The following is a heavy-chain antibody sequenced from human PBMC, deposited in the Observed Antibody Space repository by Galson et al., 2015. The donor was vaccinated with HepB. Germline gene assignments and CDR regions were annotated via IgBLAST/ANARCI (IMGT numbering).Heavy chain of an antibody. CDR1: GYTLTELS. CDR2: FDPEDGET. CDR3: ATDRWGTVPDLFDY. V-gene: IGHV1-24*01. D-gene: IGHD4-17*01. J-gene: IGHJ4*02. Sequence: SVKVSCKVSGYTLTELSMHWVRQAPGKGLEWMGGFDPEDGETIYAQKFQGRVTMTEDTSTDTAYMELSSLRSEDTAVYYCATDRWGTVPDLFDYWGQGTLVTVSS.